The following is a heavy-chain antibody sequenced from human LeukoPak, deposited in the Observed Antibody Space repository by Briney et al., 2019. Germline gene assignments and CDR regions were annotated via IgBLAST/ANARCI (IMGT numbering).Heavy chain of an antibody. V-gene: IGHV3-23*01. J-gene: IGHJ4*02. CDR2: ISGTGGTA. Sequence: GGSLRLSCAASGFTFSSFAMTWVRQAPGKGLEWVSSISGTGGTAYYADSVKGRFTISRDNSKNTLYLLLNSLRPDDTAVYYCAKSKRGKFDRSGYFFDYWGQGTLVTVSS. CDR3: AKSKRGKFDRSGYFFDY. CDR1: GFTFSSFA. D-gene: IGHD3-22*01.